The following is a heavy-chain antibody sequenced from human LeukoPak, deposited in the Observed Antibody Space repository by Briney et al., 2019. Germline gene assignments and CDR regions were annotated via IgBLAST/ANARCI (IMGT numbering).Heavy chain of an antibody. J-gene: IGHJ4*02. D-gene: IGHD3-22*01. CDR1: GYTFTGYY. V-gene: IGHV1-2*02. CDR3: AREQNYDSSGYYYDFGD. CDR2: INPNSGGT. Sequence: GSVKVSCKASGYTFTGYYMHWVRQAPGQGLEWMGWINPNSGGTNYAHKFQGRVTMTRDTSISTAYMELSRLRSDDTAVYYCAREQNYDSSGYYYDFGDWGQGTLVTVSS.